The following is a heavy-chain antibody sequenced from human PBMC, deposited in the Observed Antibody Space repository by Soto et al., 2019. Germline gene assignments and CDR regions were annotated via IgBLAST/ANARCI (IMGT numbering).Heavy chain of an antibody. CDR1: GFTFSSYW. Sequence: GGSLRLSCAASGFTFSSYWMSWVRQAPGKGLEWVANIRQDGSEKYYVDSVKGRFTISRDNAKNSLYLQMNSLRAEDTAVYYCASCSGGSCYSSDYWGQGTLVTVSS. J-gene: IGHJ4*02. CDR3: ASCSGGSCYSSDY. CDR2: IRQDGSEK. V-gene: IGHV3-7*01. D-gene: IGHD2-15*01.